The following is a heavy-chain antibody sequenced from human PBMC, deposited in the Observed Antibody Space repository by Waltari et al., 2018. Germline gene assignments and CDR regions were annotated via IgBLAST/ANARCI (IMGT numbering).Heavy chain of an antibody. CDR1: GFTFSSYA. D-gene: IGHD3-22*01. CDR3: AKPYYYDSSGYPGRSYYFDY. CDR2: ISGSGGST. V-gene: IGHV3-23*01. Sequence: EVQLLESGGGLVQPGGSLRLSCAASGFTFSSYAMSSVRQAPGKGLEWVSAISGSGGSTYYADSVKGLFTISRDNSKNTLYLQMNSLRAEDTAVYYCAKPYYYDSSGYPGRSYYFDYWGQGTLVTVSS. J-gene: IGHJ4*02.